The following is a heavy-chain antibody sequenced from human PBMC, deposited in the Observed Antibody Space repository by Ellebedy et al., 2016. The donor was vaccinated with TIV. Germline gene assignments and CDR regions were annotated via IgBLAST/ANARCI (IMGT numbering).Heavy chain of an antibody. J-gene: IGHJ4*02. V-gene: IGHV3-21*01. CDR2: ISSSSSYI. Sequence: GESLKISCAASGFTFSSYSMNWVRQAPGKGLEWVSSISSSSSYIYYADSVKGRFTISRDNAKHSLYLQMNRLRAEDTAVYYCARGPGIVGANAPIDYWGQGTLVTVSS. D-gene: IGHD1-26*01. CDR1: GFTFSSYS. CDR3: ARGPGIVGANAPIDY.